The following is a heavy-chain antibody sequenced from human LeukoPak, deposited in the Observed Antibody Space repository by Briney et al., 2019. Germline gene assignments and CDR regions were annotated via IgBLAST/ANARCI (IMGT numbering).Heavy chain of an antibody. CDR1: GFTFSSYA. Sequence: PGGSLRLSCAASGFTFSSYAMSWVRQAPGKGLEWVSLISGDGGSTYYADSVKGRFTISRDNSKNSLYLQMNSLRTEDTALYYCAKRGSSGSSTTYYFDCWGQGTLVTVSS. J-gene: IGHJ4*02. CDR2: ISGDGGST. V-gene: IGHV3-43*02. D-gene: IGHD1-26*01. CDR3: AKRGSSGSSTTYYFDC.